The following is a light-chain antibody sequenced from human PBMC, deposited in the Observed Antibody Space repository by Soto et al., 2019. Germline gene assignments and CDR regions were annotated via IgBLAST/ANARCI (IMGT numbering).Light chain of an antibody. J-gene: IGKJ5*01. CDR2: KVS. V-gene: IGKV2-30*02. CDR1: QSLVHSDGIAY. Sequence: DVVMTQSPLSLPVTLGQPASISCRSNQSLVHSDGIAYFSWFQQRPGRSPRRLIYKVSNRDSGVPARFSGSGSGTDFELKISRVEAEDVGVYYCMQGPPWPITFGQGHDWRL. CDR3: MQGPPWPIT.